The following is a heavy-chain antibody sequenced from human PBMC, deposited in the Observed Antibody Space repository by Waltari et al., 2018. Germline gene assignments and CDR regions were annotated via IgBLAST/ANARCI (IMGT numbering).Heavy chain of an antibody. CDR3: ARQIAARPDTLYYYYMDV. D-gene: IGHD6-6*01. V-gene: IGHV1-69*12. CDR1: GGTFSSYA. Sequence: QVQLVQSGAEVKKPGSSVKVSCKASGGTFSSYAISWVRQAPGQGLEGMGRIIPIFGTANYAQKFQGRVTITADESTSTAYMELSSLRSEDTAVYYCARQIAARPDTLYYYYMDVWGKGTTVTVSS. J-gene: IGHJ6*03. CDR2: IIPIFGTA.